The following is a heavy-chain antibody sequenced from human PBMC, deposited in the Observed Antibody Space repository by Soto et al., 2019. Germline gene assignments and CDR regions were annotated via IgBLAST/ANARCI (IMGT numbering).Heavy chain of an antibody. CDR3: ARSYSSSWYVDY. D-gene: IGHD6-13*01. CDR1: GGSISSYF. J-gene: IGHJ4*02. Sequence: QVQLQESGPGLVKPSETLSLTCTVSGGSISSYFWSWIRQPPGKGLEWIGYIYYSGSTNYNPSLKSRXXIXVGXSKNQFSLKLSSVTAADTAMYYCARSYSSSWYVDYWGQGTLVTVSS. CDR2: IYYSGST. V-gene: IGHV4-59*08.